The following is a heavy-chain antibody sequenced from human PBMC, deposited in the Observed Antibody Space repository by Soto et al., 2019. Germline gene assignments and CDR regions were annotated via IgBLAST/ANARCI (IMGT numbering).Heavy chain of an antibody. D-gene: IGHD2-2*01. Sequence: SETLSLTCSVSGGSISSGDYYWSWIRQPPGKGLEWIGYMFYTGTTYYNPSLKSRITISMDTSKNQFSLRLTSVTAADTAEHHCARVVRFCSSPSCRGRNWFDTWGQGTRVT. CDR1: GGSISSGDYY. V-gene: IGHV4-30-4*01. CDR2: MFYTGTT. CDR3: ARVVRFCSSPSCRGRNWFDT. J-gene: IGHJ5*02.